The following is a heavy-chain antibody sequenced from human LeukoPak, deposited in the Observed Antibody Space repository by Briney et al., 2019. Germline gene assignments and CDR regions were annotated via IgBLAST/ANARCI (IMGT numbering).Heavy chain of an antibody. J-gene: IGHJ6*02. Sequence: SETLSLTCTVSGGSISSYYWSWIRQPAGKGLEWIGRIYTSGSTNYNPSLKSRVTMSVDTSKNQFSLKLSSVTAADTAVYYCARVFCSGGSCYPNYYYYGMDVWGQGTTVTVSS. D-gene: IGHD2-15*01. CDR3: ARVFCSGGSCYPNYYYYGMDV. V-gene: IGHV4-4*07. CDR1: GGSISSYY. CDR2: IYTSGST.